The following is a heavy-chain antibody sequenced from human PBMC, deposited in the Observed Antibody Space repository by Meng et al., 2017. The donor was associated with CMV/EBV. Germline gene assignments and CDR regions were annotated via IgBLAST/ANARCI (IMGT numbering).Heavy chain of an antibody. CDR1: GYSFTSYW. D-gene: IGHD6-13*01. J-gene: IGHJ6*02. CDR3: ARPIAAAGNDYYGMDV. CDR2: IYPGDSDT. Sequence: GESLKISCKGSGYSFTSYWIGWVRQIPGKGLEWMGIIYPGDSDTRYSPSFQGQVTISADKSISTAYLQWSSLKASDTAMYYCARPIAAAGNDYYGMDVWGQGTTVTVSS. V-gene: IGHV5-51*01.